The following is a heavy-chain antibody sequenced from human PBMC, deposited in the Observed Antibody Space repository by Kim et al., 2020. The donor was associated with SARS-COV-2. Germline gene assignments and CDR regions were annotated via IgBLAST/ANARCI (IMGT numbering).Heavy chain of an antibody. Sequence: LTSRVTISVDTSKNQFSLKLSSVTAADTAVYYCARATRQWLVNYYYYYMDVWGKGTTVTVSS. CDR3: ARATRQWLVNYYYYYMDV. D-gene: IGHD6-19*01. J-gene: IGHJ6*03. V-gene: IGHV4-34*01.